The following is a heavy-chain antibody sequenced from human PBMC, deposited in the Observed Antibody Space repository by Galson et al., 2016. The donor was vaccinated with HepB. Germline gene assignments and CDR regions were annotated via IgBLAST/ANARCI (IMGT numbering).Heavy chain of an antibody. V-gene: IGHV1-2*02. D-gene: IGHD3-22*01. J-gene: IGHJ4*02. CDR1: EYSFTDYY. CDR3: AKVADSPGFYYQGRFDY. Sequence: SVKVSCKASEYSFTDYYIHWLRQAPGQGLEWMGWINPNSGVTHYAQKFQGRVTLTGDMSVSTAYMEVTSLKSDDTAFYYCAKVADSPGFYYQGRFDYWGQGTLITVSS. CDR2: INPNSGVT.